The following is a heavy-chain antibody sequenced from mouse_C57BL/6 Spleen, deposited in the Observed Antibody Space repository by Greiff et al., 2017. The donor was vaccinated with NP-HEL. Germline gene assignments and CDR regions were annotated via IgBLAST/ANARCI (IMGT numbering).Heavy chain of an antibody. D-gene: IGHD2-5*01. CDR2: INPSSGYT. Sequence: QVQLQQSGAELARPGASVKMSCKASGYTFTSYTMHWVKQRPGQGLEWIGYINPSSGYTKYNQKFKDKATLTADKSSSTAYMQLSSLTSEDSAVYDCARDSNYDAMDYWGQGTSVTVSS. CDR3: ARDSNYDAMDY. V-gene: IGHV1-4*01. J-gene: IGHJ4*01. CDR1: GYTFTSYT.